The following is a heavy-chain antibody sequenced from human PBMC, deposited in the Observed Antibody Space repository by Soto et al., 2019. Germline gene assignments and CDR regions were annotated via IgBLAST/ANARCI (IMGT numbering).Heavy chain of an antibody. CDR2: ISGSGGST. V-gene: IGHV3-23*01. CDR3: AKGAMVRGVIVTHFDY. D-gene: IGHD3-10*01. CDR1: GFTFTSYA. J-gene: IGHJ4*02. Sequence: EVQLLESGGGLVQPGGSLRLSFAASGFTFTSYAMSWVRQAPGKGLEWGSGISGSGGSTYHADSVKGRFTVSRDNSKNTLYLQMNSLGAEDAAVYYCAKGAMVRGVIVTHFDYWGQGTLVTVSS.